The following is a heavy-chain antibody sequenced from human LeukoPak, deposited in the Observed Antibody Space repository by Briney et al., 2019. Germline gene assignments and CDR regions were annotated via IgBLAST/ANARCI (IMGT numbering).Heavy chain of an antibody. CDR3: ARDIHIVEGFDY. D-gene: IGHD2-15*01. CDR1: GFTFSNYG. V-gene: IGHV3-7*01. Sequence: GGSLRLSCAPSGFTFSNYGMHWVRQAPGKGLEWVANIKQDGDEKYYVDSVKGRFTISRDNAKNSLYLQMNSLRAEDTAVYYCARDIHIVEGFDYWGQGTLVTVSS. CDR2: IKQDGDEK. J-gene: IGHJ4*02.